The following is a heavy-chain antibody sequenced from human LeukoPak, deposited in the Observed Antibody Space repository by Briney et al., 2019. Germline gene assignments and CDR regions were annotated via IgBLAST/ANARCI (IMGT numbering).Heavy chain of an antibody. CDR3: AKELYFGSGSYHDY. CDR1: GFTFSSYG. Sequence: GRSLRLSCAASGFTFSSYGMHWVRQAPGKGLEWVAVISHDGSDNHYADSVKGRFTISRDNSKNTVYLQMSSLRPEDTAVYFCAKELYFGSGSYHDYWGQGTLVRVSS. J-gene: IGHJ4*02. V-gene: IGHV3-30*18. D-gene: IGHD3-10*01. CDR2: ISHDGSDN.